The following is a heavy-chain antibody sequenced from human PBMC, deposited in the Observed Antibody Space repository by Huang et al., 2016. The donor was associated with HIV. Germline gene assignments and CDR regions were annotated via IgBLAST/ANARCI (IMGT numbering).Heavy chain of an antibody. Sequence: QLQLQESGPGLVKPSETLSLTCTVFGGSIRRDNYYWGWIRQPPGKGLEWIGSIYYSGSTYYNPYLKSGVTITVDTSKNQFSLKMRSGTAADTAVYYCARLPGSITMIRGVITDPYWGQGTLVTVSS. V-gene: IGHV4-39*01. CDR1: GGSIRRDNYY. CDR3: ARLPGSITMIRGVITDPY. CDR2: IYYSGST. J-gene: IGHJ4*02. D-gene: IGHD3-10*01.